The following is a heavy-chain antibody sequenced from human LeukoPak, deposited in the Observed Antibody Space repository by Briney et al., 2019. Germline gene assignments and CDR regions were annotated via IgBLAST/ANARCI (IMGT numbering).Heavy chain of an antibody. CDR2: INHRGST. D-gene: IGHD3-22*01. V-gene: IGHV4-34*01. J-gene: IGHJ5*02. Sequence: SETLSLTCAVYGGSFSGYYWSWIRQPPGKGLEWIGEINHRGSTNYNPSLKSRVTISIDTSKNQFSLKLSSVTAADTAVYYCARGVTMIGRLRFDPWGQGTLVTVSS. CDR1: GGSFSGYY. CDR3: ARGVTMIGRLRFDP.